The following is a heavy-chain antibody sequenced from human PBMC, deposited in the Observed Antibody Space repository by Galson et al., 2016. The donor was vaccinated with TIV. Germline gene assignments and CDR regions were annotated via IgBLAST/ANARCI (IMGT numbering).Heavy chain of an antibody. J-gene: IGHJ4*02. Sequence: SLRLSCAASGFSFSSYSMNWVRQAPGKGLEWVSSISRGGSNYIYSEASVKGRFIISRDSAKNSLYLQMSSLRAEDTAVYYCTRDGPLFGVEIDYWGQGTLVTVSS. CDR3: TRDGPLFGVEIDY. V-gene: IGHV3-21*01. CDR2: ISRGGSNYI. D-gene: IGHD3-3*01. CDR1: GFSFSSYS.